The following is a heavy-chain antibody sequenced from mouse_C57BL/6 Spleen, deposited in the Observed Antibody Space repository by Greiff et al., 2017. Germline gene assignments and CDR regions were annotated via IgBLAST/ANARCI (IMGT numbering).Heavy chain of an antibody. J-gene: IGHJ2*01. D-gene: IGHD2-2*01. Sequence: QVQLQQSGAELARPGASVKLSCKASGYTFTSYGISWVKQRTGQGLEWIGEIYPRSGNTYYNEKFKGKATLTADKSSSTAYMELRSLTSEDSAVYFCASEVTTRGFLDYWGQGTTRTVSS. CDR3: ASEVTTRGFLDY. CDR2: IYPRSGNT. CDR1: GYTFTSYG. V-gene: IGHV1-81*01.